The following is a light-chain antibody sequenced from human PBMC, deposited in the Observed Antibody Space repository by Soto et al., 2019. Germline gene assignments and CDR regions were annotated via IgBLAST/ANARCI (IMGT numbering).Light chain of an antibody. J-gene: IGLJ1*01. CDR2: EVS. Sequence: QSALTQPPSAAGSPGQSVTISCTGTSTDVGGYNYVSWYQQYPGKAPKLMIYEVSNRPSGVSNRFSGSKSGNTASLTISGLQAEDEADYYCSSYTSSRAYVFGIGTKVTVL. CDR3: SSYTSSRAYV. V-gene: IGLV2-14*01. CDR1: STDVGGYNY.